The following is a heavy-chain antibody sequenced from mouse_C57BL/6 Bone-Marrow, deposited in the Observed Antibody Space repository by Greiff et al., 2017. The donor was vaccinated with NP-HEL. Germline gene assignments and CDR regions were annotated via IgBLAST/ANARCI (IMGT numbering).Heavy chain of an antibody. D-gene: IGHD1-1*01. CDR3: ARDRETWHGSSFFDY. J-gene: IGHJ2*01. V-gene: IGHV1-22*01. CDR1: GYTFTDYN. Sequence: VQLKESGPELVKPGASVKMSCKASGYTFTDYNMHWVKQSHGKSLEWIGYINPTNGGTSYNQKFKGKATLTVNKSSSTAYMELRSLTSEDSAVYYFARDRETWHGSSFFDYWGQGTTLTVSS. CDR2: INPTNGGT.